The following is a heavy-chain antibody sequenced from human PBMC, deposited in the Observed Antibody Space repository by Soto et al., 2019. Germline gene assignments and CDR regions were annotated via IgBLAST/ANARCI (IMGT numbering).Heavy chain of an antibody. V-gene: IGHV4-39*01. D-gene: IGHD3-22*01. J-gene: IGHJ5*02. CDR3: ARHQIYYYDSSGTNWFDP. CDR1: GCSMRSSSYY. Sequence: PSETLSLSCPVSGCSMRSSSYYWGWIRQPPGKGLEWIGSIYYSGSTYYNPSLKSRVTISVDTSKNQFSLKLSSVTAADTAVYYCARHQIYYYDSSGTNWFDPWGQGTLVTVSS. CDR2: IYYSGST.